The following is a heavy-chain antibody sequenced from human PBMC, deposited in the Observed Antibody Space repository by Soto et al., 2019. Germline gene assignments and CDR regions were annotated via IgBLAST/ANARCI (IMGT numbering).Heavy chain of an antibody. CDR1: GGSFSGYY. Sequence: QVQLQQWGAGLLKPSETLSLTCAVYGGSFSGYYWSWIRQPPGKGLEWIGEINHSGSTNYNPSLKRRVTISVDTSKNQFSLKLSSVTAADTAVYYCARGAGVGATLPENDWGQGTLVTVSS. CDR3: ARGAGVGATLPEND. J-gene: IGHJ4*02. D-gene: IGHD1-26*01. CDR2: INHSGST. V-gene: IGHV4-34*01.